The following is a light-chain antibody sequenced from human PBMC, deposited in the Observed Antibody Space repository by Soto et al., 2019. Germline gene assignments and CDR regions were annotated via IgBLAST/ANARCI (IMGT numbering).Light chain of an antibody. CDR1: QSVSSSY. CDR2: GAS. J-gene: IGKJ5*01. V-gene: IGKV3-20*01. CDR3: QQYDSSPIT. Sequence: EIVLTQSPGTLSLSPGERATLSCRASQSVSSSYLAWYQQKHGQAPRLLIYGASSRATGIPDRFSGSGSGTDFTLTISRLEPEDFAVYYCQQYDSSPITVGQGTRLEIK.